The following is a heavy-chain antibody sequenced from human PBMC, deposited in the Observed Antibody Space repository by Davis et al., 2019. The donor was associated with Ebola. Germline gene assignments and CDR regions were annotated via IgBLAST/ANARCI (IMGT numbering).Heavy chain of an antibody. Sequence: PGGSLRLSCAASGFTFSSYWMSWVRQAPGKGLEWVANIKQDGSEKYYVDSVKGRFTISRDNAKNSLYLQMNSLRAEDTAVYYCARVVYQLLSYYYGMDVWGQGTTVTVSS. CDR2: IKQDGSEK. J-gene: IGHJ6*02. CDR1: GFTFSSYW. D-gene: IGHD2-2*01. CDR3: ARVVYQLLSYYYGMDV. V-gene: IGHV3-7*01.